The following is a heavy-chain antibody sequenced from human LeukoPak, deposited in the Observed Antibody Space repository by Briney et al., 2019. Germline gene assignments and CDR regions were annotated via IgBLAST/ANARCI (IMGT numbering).Heavy chain of an antibody. CDR1: GFTFRSYA. D-gene: IGHD3-10*01. V-gene: IGHV3-23*01. CDR3: AKDSAFYYIDV. CDR2: IIANGDST. Sequence: GGSLRLSCAASGFTFRSYAMSWVRQAPGEGLEWVSSIIANGDSTYYADSAKGRFTISRDNSKNTLYLQMNSLKGDDTAVYYCAKDSAFYYIDVWGKGTTVIISS. J-gene: IGHJ6*03.